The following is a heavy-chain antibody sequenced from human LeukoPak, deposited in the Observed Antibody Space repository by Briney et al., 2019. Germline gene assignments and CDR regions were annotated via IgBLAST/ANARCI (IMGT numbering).Heavy chain of an antibody. J-gene: IGHJ4*02. CDR2: INPNSGGT. Sequence: ASVKVSCKASGYTFTGYYMHWVRQAPGQGLEWMGWINPNSGGTNYAQKFQGRVTMTRDTSISTAYMELSRLRSDDTAVYYCAREHTGYCSGGSCSIGFDYWGQGTLVTVSS. V-gene: IGHV1-2*02. CDR1: GYTFTGYY. D-gene: IGHD2-15*01. CDR3: AREHTGYCSGGSCSIGFDY.